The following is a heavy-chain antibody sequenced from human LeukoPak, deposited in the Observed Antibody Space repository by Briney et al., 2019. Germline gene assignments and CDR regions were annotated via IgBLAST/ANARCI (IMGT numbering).Heavy chain of an antibody. V-gene: IGHV3-30*18. Sequence: GGSLRLSCAASGFTFSSYGMHWVRQAPGKGLEWEAVISYDGSNKYYADSVKGRFTISRDNSKNTLYLQMNSLRAEDTAVYYCAKDFSTAPLRFLEWLPPYYYYGMDVWGQGTTVTVSS. D-gene: IGHD3-3*01. J-gene: IGHJ6*02. CDR3: AKDFSTAPLRFLEWLPPYYYYGMDV. CDR2: ISYDGSNK. CDR1: GFTFSSYG.